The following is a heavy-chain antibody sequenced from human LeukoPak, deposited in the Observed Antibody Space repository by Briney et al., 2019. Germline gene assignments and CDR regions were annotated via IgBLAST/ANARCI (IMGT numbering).Heavy chain of an antibody. CDR3: ARHVEEKGMDV. Sequence: PSETLSLTCTVSDGSISSTTYYWGWIRQPPGKGLEWIGYIYYSGSTDYNSSLKSRVTISIDTSKNQFSLRLNSVTAADTAVYYCARHVEEKGMDVWGQGTTVTVSS. V-gene: IGHV4-61*05. D-gene: IGHD5-24*01. CDR1: DGSISSTTYY. CDR2: IYYSGST. J-gene: IGHJ6*02.